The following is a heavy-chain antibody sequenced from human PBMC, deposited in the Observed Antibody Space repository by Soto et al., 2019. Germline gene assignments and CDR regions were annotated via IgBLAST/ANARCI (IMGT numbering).Heavy chain of an antibody. J-gene: IGHJ4*02. CDR1: GDTITTYG. V-gene: IGHV1-18*01. CDR2: ISFYNGNT. CDR3: ASATSIAVAGKES. D-gene: IGHD6-19*01. Sequence: QVQLVQSGGEVRKPGASVKVSCKASGDTITTYGISGWRQAPGQGLEWMGWISFYNGNTKYAQNLQGRVTLTTDTSTSTAYMELRSLRSDDTAVYYCASATSIAVAGKESWGQGTLVTVSS.